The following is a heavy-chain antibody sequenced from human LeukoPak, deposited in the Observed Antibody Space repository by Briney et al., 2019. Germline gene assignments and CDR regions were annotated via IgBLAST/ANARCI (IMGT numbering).Heavy chain of an antibody. D-gene: IGHD3-16*01. CDR1: GFTFSNYA. J-gene: IGHJ4*02. CDR3: AKDQGDSVWGSFDY. V-gene: IGHV3-23*01. Sequence: PGGSLRLSCAASGFTFSNYAMSWVRQAPGKGLEWVSALSGSDISTYYADSVKGRFTISRDNSKNTLYLQMNSLRAEDTAVYYCAKDQGDSVWGSFDYWGQGTLVTVSS. CDR2: LSGSDIST.